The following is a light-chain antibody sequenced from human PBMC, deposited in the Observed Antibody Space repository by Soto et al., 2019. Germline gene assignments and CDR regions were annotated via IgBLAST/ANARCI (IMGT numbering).Light chain of an antibody. V-gene: IGKV3-15*01. CDR1: QSISTN. J-gene: IGKJ1*01. CDR2: GAS. CDR3: QQYNDWPRT. Sequence: EIVMPQSPATLSVSPGERVTLSCRASQSISTNLAWYQQKPGQAPRLLIYGASTRATGIPARFSGSGSGTEFTVTISSLQSEDFAVYYCQQYNDWPRTFGHGTKV.